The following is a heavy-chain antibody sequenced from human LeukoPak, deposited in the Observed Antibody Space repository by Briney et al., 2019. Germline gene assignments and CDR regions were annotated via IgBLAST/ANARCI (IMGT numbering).Heavy chain of an antibody. D-gene: IGHD4-17*01. CDR3: AREAYGDHYFDY. CDR2: IAYDGSNI. CDR1: ALTFSSFA. J-gene: IGHJ4*02. Sequence: GGSLRLSCVASALTFSSFAMHWVRQAPGKGLEWVAVIAYDGSNIYYADSVKGRFTISRDNSKNTLYLEMNSLRAEDTALYYCAREAYGDHYFDYWGQGVLLTVPS. V-gene: IGHV3-30*04.